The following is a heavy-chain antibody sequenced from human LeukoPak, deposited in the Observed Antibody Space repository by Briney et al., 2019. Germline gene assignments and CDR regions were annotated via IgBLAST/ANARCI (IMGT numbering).Heavy chain of an antibody. V-gene: IGHV4-59*01. CDR2: IYNSGST. J-gene: IGHJ3*02. CDR3: ARIYYDSGAYYRRAFDI. D-gene: IGHD3-22*01. Sequence: RPSETLSLTCTVSGGSISTYYRSWIRQPPGKGLEWIAYIYNSGSTNSNPSLKSRVTISVDTSKNQFSLRLSSVTAADTAVYYCARIYYDSGAYYRRAFDIWGQGTMVSVSS. CDR1: GGSISTYY.